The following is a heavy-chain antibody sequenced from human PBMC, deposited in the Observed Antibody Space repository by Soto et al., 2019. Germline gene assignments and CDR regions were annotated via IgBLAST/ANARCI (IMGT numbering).Heavy chain of an antibody. CDR2: INPNSGGT. D-gene: IGHD2-15*01. CDR3: ARAIVVVVAATDHYGMDV. Sequence: GASVKVSCKASGYTFTVYYMHWVRQAPGQGLEWMGWINPNSGGTNYAQKFQGWVTMTRDTSISTAYMELSRLRSDDTAVYYCARAIVVVVAATDHYGMDVWGQGTTVTVSS. CDR1: GYTFTVYY. V-gene: IGHV1-2*04. J-gene: IGHJ6*02.